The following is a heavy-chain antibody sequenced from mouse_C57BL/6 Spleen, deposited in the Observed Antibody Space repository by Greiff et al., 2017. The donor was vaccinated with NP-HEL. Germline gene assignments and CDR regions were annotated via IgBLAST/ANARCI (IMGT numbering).Heavy chain of an antibody. CDR1: GYAFSSSW. CDR3: ARGAIYYDYVRDCDV. CDR2: IYPGDGDT. Sequence: QVQLQQSGPELVKPGASVKISCKASGYAFSSSWMNWVKQRPGKGLEWIGRIYPGDGDTNYNGKFKGKATLTADKSSSTAYMQLSSLTSEDSAVYFCARGAIYYDYVRDCDVWGTGTTVTVSS. J-gene: IGHJ1*03. V-gene: IGHV1-82*01. D-gene: IGHD2-4*01.